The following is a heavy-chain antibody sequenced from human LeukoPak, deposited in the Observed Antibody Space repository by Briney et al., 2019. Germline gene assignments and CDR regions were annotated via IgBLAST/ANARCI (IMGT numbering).Heavy chain of an antibody. CDR3: ASVLRFLEGLLDY. V-gene: IGHV1-69*01. D-gene: IGHD3-3*01. J-gene: IGHJ4*02. CDR2: IIPIVDTA. Sequence: SVKVSCKASGGTFSSYASSWVRQAPGQGLEWMGGIIPIVDTANYAQKFQGRVTITADESTSTAYMELSSLRSEDTAVYYCASVLRFLEGLLDYWGQGTLVTVSS. CDR1: GGTFSSYA.